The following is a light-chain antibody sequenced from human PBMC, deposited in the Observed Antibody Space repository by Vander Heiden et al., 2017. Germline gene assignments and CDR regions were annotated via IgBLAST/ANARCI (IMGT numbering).Light chain of an antibody. J-gene: IGLJ3*02. V-gene: IGLV3-19*01. CDR1: SLRSYY. CDR3: NSRDSSGNRGV. Sequence: SSELTQDPAVSVALGQTVRITCQGDSLRSYYASWYQQKPGQAPVLVIYGKNNRPSGIPDRFSGSSSGNTAYLNITGAQAEDEADYYCNSRDSSGNRGVFGGGTKLTVL. CDR2: GKN.